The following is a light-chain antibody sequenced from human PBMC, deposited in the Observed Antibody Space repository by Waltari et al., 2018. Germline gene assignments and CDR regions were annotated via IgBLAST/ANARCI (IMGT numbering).Light chain of an antibody. V-gene: IGLV2-14*01. CDR3: SSYTSSTTPYV. Sequence: QSALTQPASVSGSPGQSITISCTGTSSDVGGYHYVSWYQQHPGKAPKRMIYEVSHRPSGVCNRFSGSKSGNMASLTISGLQAEDEADYYCSSYTSSTTPYVFGTGTKVTVL. J-gene: IGLJ1*01. CDR1: SSDVGGYHY. CDR2: EVS.